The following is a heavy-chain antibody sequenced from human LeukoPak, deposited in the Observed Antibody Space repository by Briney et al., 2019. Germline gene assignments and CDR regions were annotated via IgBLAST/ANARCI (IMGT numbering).Heavy chain of an antibody. Sequence: SETLSLTCNVSGGSISTYYWSWIRQPPGKGLEWIAYIYYSRSTDYNPSLKSRVTISLDTSKNQFPLKLSSVTAADTAVYYCARHDPIVGTPDAFDIWGQGTMVTVSS. J-gene: IGHJ3*02. V-gene: IGHV4-59*08. CDR2: IYYSRST. CDR3: ARHDPIVGTPDAFDI. D-gene: IGHD1-26*01. CDR1: GGSISTYY.